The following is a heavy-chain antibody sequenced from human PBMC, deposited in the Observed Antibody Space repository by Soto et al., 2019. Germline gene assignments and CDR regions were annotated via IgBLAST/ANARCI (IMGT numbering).Heavy chain of an antibody. Sequence: QVQLQESGPGLVEPSGTLSLTCAVSGGSVSSTNWWSWVRQPPGKGLEWIGEIYHSGSTYYNPSLKSRVTISVDKSKNQFSLRLSSVTAADTAVYFCASDRAVSARVSFDYWGQGTLVTVSS. J-gene: IGHJ4*02. CDR3: ASDRAVSARVSFDY. V-gene: IGHV4-4*02. D-gene: IGHD6-19*01. CDR2: IYHSGST. CDR1: GGSVSSTNW.